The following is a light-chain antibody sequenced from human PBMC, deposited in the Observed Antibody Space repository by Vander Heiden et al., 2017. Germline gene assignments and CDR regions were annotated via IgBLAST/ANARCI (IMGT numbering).Light chain of an antibody. CDR1: QIISSW. CDR3: QQYTSYPLT. V-gene: IGKV1-5*03. CDR2: QAS. Sequence: DIQMTQSTSTLSASVGDRVTITCRASQIISSWLAWYQQKPGKAPKLLIYQASNLESGVPSRFSGSGSGTDFTLTISSLQPDDFATYKCQQYTSYPLTFGGGTKVEIK. J-gene: IGKJ4*01.